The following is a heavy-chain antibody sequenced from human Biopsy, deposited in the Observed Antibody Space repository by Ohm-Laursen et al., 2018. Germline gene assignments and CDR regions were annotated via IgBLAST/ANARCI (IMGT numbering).Heavy chain of an antibody. Sequence: PPGTLSLTCFVSGVSISSYFWSWIRQPPGKGLEWIGHIYYSVMTNYNPSLQSRVSISVDTSRNQVSLTLSSVTAADTAVYYCARDSGILNYGNFKYYHYYGMDVWGQGTKVTVSS. J-gene: IGHJ6*02. D-gene: IGHD4-11*01. CDR1: GVSISSYF. CDR3: ARDSGILNYGNFKYYHYYGMDV. V-gene: IGHV4-59*01. CDR2: IYYSVMT.